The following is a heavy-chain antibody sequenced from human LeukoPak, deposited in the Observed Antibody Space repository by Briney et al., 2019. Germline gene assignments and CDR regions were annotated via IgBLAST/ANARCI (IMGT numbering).Heavy chain of an antibody. V-gene: IGHV3-23*01. Sequence: GGSLRLSCAASGFTFTSYSMNWVRQAPGKGLEWVSSISGGGESTYYADSVKGRFTVSRDNSKNTLYLQINSLRGEDTAVYYCAKGKYSSGGVPDYWGQGTLVTVSS. CDR2: ISGGGEST. J-gene: IGHJ4*02. CDR3: AKGKYSSGGVPDY. D-gene: IGHD6-19*01. CDR1: GFTFTSYS.